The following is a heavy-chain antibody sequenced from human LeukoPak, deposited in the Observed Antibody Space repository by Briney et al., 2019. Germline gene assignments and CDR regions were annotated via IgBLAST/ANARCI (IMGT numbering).Heavy chain of an antibody. V-gene: IGHV4-34*01. CDR2: IHNSGTT. Sequence: SETLSLTCAVSGGPFSGYFWSWIRQSSGKGLEWIGEIHNSGTTNYNPSLNSRVTISEDTSKNQFYLNLSPVTAADTAVYYCARRYYYNLGSFPFDFWGQGTLVTVSS. CDR1: GGPFSGYF. J-gene: IGHJ4*02. D-gene: IGHD3-10*01. CDR3: ARRYYYNLGSFPFDF.